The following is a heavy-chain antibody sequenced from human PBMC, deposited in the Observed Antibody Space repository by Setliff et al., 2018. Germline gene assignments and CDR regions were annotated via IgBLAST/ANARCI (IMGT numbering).Heavy chain of an antibody. J-gene: IGHJ4*02. CDR1: GGTFRTDG. D-gene: IGHD6-19*01. Sequence: SVKVSCKASGGTFRTDGFSWVRQAPGQGLEWMGRIIPVFRTANYAQKFRGRVTITADEVARTAYMELSTLRSEDTAVYYCVRVTSGRLDFDYWGQGTPVTVSS. V-gene: IGHV1-69*13. CDR2: IIPVFRTA. CDR3: VRVTSGRLDFDY.